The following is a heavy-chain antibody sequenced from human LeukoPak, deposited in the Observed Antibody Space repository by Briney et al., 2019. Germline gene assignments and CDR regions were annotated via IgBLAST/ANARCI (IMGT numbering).Heavy chain of an antibody. CDR2: ISSSGGST. Sequence: GGSLRLSCAASGFTFSDYYMSWIRQAQGKGLEWVSTISSSGGSTYYAGSVKGRFTISRDNSKNALYLQMNSMRAEDTAVYYCAKEVDYYDSSGYYSTNFDYWGQRTLVTVSS. CDR1: GFTFSDYY. D-gene: IGHD3-22*01. J-gene: IGHJ4*02. CDR3: AKEVDYYDSSGYYSTNFDY. V-gene: IGHV3-23*01.